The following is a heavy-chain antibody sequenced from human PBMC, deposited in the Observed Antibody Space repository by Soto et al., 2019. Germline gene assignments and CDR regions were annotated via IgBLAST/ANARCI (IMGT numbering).Heavy chain of an antibody. CDR1: GTTFSNYA. V-gene: IGHV1-69*13. CDR3: VRGPDYEGYFDD. D-gene: IGHD3-22*01. J-gene: IGHJ4*02. CDR2: IILPFGTP. Sequence: SSVKLSCKASGTTFSNYAIGWVRQAPGQGLEWMGGIILPFGTPNYAQKFQGRVTITADESMTTAFMELRGLRSEDTAVYFCVRGPDYEGYFDDWGQGTLVTVS.